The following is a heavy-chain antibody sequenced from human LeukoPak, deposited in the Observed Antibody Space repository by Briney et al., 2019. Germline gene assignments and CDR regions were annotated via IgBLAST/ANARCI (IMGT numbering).Heavy chain of an antibody. CDR2: ISYDGSNK. V-gene: IGHV3-30-3*01. J-gene: IGHJ5*02. CDR3: ASELYYSSGWYWFDP. CDR1: AFTFSSYA. D-gene: IGHD6-19*01. Sequence: GGSLRLSCAASAFTFSSYAMHWVRQAPGKGLEWVAVISYDGSNKYYADSVKGRFTISRDNSKNTLYLQMNSLRAEDTAVYYCASELYYSSGWYWFDPWGQGTLVTVSS.